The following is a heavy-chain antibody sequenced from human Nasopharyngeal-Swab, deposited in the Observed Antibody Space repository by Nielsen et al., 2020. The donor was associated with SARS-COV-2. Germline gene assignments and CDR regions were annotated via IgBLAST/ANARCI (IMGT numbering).Heavy chain of an antibody. CDR1: GYTLTELS. Sequence: ASVKVSCKVSGYTLTELSMHWVRQAPGKGLEWMGGFDPEDGETIYAQKFQGRVTMTRDTSISTAYMELSRLRSDDTAVYYCARVSFRGDYGDAFDIWGQGTMVTVSS. D-gene: IGHD3-10*01. J-gene: IGHJ3*02. CDR3: ARVSFRGDYGDAFDI. V-gene: IGHV1-24*01. CDR2: FDPEDGET.